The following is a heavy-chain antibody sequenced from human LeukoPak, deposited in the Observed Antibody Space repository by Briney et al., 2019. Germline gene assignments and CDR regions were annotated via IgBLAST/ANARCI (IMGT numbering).Heavy chain of an antibody. D-gene: IGHD6-19*01. CDR2: MNPNSGNT. CDR3: ARGDGSGWYEGEWYFDY. CDR1: GYTFTSYG. V-gene: IGHV1-8*02. Sequence: ASVKVSCKASGYTFTSYGISWVRQAPGQGLEWMGWMNPNSGNTGYAQKFQGRVTMTRNTSISTAYMELSSLRSEDTAVYYCARGDGSGWYEGEWYFDYWGQGTLVTVSS. J-gene: IGHJ4*02.